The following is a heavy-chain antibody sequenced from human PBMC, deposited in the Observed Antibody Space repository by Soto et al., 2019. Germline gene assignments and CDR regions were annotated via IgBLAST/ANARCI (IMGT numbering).Heavy chain of an antibody. CDR3: ARDSPEMAGAYYHYGMDV. CDR1: GFTFSNFW. D-gene: IGHD6-19*01. CDR2: IKQDGSEK. J-gene: IGHJ6*02. V-gene: IGHV3-7*01. Sequence: EVQLVESGGGLVQPGGSLRLSCAASGFTFSNFWMTWVRQAPGKGLEWVATIKQDGSEKHYVDSVKGRFSISRDNAKNSLELKRNNLRVEDTTVYYCARDSPEMAGAYYHYGMDVWGRGTTITVSS.